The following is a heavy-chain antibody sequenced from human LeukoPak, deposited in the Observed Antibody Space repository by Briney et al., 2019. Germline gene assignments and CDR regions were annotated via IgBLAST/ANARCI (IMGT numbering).Heavy chain of an antibody. Sequence: GGSLRLSCAASGFNFDDYTMHWVRQAPGKGLEWGSLISWDGGSTYYGDSVKGRFTISRDNSKNSLYLQMNSLRTEDTALYYCAKDTSRGYNYYYYMDVWGKGTTVTVSS. D-gene: IGHD5-12*01. V-gene: IGHV3-43*01. CDR2: ISWDGGST. J-gene: IGHJ6*03. CDR3: AKDTSRGYNYYYYMDV. CDR1: GFNFDDYT.